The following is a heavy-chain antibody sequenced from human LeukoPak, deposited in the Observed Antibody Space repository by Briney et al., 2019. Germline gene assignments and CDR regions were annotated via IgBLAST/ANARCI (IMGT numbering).Heavy chain of an antibody. D-gene: IGHD2-15*01. CDR3: ARDRESSSKGHFDY. CDR1: GFTFSSYA. J-gene: IGHJ4*02. Sequence: PGGSLRLSCAASGFTFSSYAMHWVRQAPGRRPEWVAVMSYDGTNIFYSDSVKGRFTISRDNPKNTLFLQMNSLRAEDTAVYYCARDRESSSKGHFDYWGQGTPVTVSS. V-gene: IGHV3-30-3*01. CDR2: MSYDGTNI.